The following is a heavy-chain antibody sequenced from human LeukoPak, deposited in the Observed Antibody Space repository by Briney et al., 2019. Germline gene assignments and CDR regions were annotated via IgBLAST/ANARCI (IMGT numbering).Heavy chain of an antibody. CDR3: ARQGSILWFWESRQWMNDY. J-gene: IGHJ4*02. Sequence: ASVTVSFTASGYTFTIYGISWVGQAPGQGGEWVGWISAYNGNTNYAQKLQGRVTMTTDTSTSTAYMELRSLRSDDTAVYYCARQGSILWFWESRQWMNDYWGQGTLVTVSS. CDR2: ISAYNGNT. CDR1: GYTFTIYG. D-gene: IGHD3-10*01. V-gene: IGHV1-18*01.